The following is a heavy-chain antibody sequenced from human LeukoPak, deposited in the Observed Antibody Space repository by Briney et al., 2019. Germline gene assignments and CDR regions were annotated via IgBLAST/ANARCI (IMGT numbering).Heavy chain of an antibody. CDR2: ISGSGDYT. V-gene: IGHV3-23*01. CDR3: ARGVAAPWAFDI. J-gene: IGHJ3*02. D-gene: IGHD2-15*01. CDR1: GFTFSNFA. Sequence: GGSLRLSCAASGFTFSNFAMSWVRQAPGMGLEWVSGISGSGDYTYYADSVKGRFTISRDNSKNTLYLQMNSLRAEDTAVYHCARGVAAPWAFDIWGQGTMVTVSS.